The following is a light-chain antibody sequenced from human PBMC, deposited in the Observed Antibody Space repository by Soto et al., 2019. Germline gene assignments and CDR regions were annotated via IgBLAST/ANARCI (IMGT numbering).Light chain of an antibody. CDR1: QSVSSY. V-gene: IGKV3-11*01. CDR3: QQRSNWPRT. J-gene: IGKJ1*01. CDR2: DAS. Sequence: EIVLTQSPATLSLSPGERATLSCRASQSVSSYLAWYQQKPGQAPRLLIYDASTRATGIPARFSGSGSGTEFTLTISSLQSEDFAVYYCQQRSNWPRTFGQGTKVDI.